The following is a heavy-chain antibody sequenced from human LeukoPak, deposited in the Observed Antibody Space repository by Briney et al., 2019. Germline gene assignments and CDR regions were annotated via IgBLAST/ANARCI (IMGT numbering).Heavy chain of an antibody. D-gene: IGHD5-12*01. CDR3: ARATINEGQREYFQH. J-gene: IGHJ1*01. Sequence: KSSETLSLTCTVSGGSISSGDYYWSWIRQHPGQGLEWIAYIFYSGSTYYNPSLKSRVTISVDTSKNQFSLKLSSVTAADTAVYYCARATINEGQREYFQHWGQGTLVTVSS. CDR1: GGSISSGDYY. V-gene: IGHV4-31*03. CDR2: IFYSGST.